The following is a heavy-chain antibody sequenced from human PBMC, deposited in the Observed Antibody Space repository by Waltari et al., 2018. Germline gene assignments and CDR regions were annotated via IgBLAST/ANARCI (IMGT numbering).Heavy chain of an antibody. CDR2: SNPNSGGT. Sequence: QVQLVQSGAEVKKPGASVKVSCKASGYTFTGYYMHWVRQAPGPGLEWMGRSNPNSGGTNYAQKCQGRVTMTRDTSISTAYMELSRLRSDDTAVYYCARPLIAVAGSGGWFDPWGQGTLVTVSS. CDR1: GYTFTGYY. V-gene: IGHV1-2*06. D-gene: IGHD6-19*01. J-gene: IGHJ5*02. CDR3: ARPLIAVAGSGGWFDP.